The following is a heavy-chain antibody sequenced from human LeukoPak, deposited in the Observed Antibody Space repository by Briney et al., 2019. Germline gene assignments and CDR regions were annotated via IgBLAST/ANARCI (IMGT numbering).Heavy chain of an antibody. CDR2: MNPNSGNT. J-gene: IGHJ3*02. Sequence: GASVKVSCKASGYTFTSYDINWVRQATGQGLEWMGWMNPNSGNTVYAQKFPGRVTITRNTSISTAYMELSSRRSEDTAVYYCARGRGYKRVFDIWGQGTMVTVSS. D-gene: IGHD5-24*01. V-gene: IGHV1-8*03. CDR1: GYTFTSYD. CDR3: ARGRGYKRVFDI.